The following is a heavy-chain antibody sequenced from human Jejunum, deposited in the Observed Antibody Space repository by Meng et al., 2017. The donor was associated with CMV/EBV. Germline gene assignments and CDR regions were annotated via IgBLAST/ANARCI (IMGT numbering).Heavy chain of an antibody. V-gene: IGHV3-21*06. D-gene: IGHD1-14*01. J-gene: IGHJ4*02. Sequence: INWMRRAPGKGVEWVSSISRISSHKCYTDSVKGRFTISRNNRENSVYLQMNSLRPDDTAVYYCARGRKACIDVRCHRGGLDYWGQGSLVTVSS. CDR3: ARGRKACIDVRCHRGGLDY. CDR2: ISRISSHK.